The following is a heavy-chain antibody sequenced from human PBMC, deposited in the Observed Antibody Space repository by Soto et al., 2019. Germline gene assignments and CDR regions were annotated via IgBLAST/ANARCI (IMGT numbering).Heavy chain of an antibody. CDR3: ARVVVVPAAYYYYMDV. CDR1: GFTFNTYW. CDR2: INQAGSKI. Sequence: GESLKISCAASGFTFNTYWMTWVRQAPEMGLEWVANINQAGSKIFYVDSVKGRFTISRDNAKNSLYLQMNSLRAEDTAVYYCARVVVVPAAYYYYMDVWGKGTTVTVSS. D-gene: IGHD2-2*01. V-gene: IGHV3-7*03. J-gene: IGHJ6*03.